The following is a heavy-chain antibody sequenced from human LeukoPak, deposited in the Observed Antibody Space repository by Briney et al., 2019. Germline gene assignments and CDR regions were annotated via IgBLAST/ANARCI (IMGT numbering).Heavy chain of an antibody. CDR1: GFTFSSYG. V-gene: IGHV3-23*01. J-gene: IGHJ4*02. CDR3: AKDLPGSFLWFGELLYPAFDY. Sequence: PGGSLRLSCAASGFTFSSYGMSWVRQAPGKGLEWVSAISGSGGSTYYADSVKGRFTISRDNSKNTLYLQMNSLRAEDSAVYYCAKDLPGSFLWFGELLYPAFDYWGQGTLVTVSS. D-gene: IGHD3-10*01. CDR2: ISGSGGST.